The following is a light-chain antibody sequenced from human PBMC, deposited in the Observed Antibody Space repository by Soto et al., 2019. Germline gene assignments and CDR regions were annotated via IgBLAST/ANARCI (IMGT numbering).Light chain of an antibody. CDR1: QSVSSY. CDR2: DAS. Sequence: EIVLTQSPATLSLSPGERATLSCRASQSVSSYLACYQQKPGQAPRLLIYDASNRATGIPARFSGSGSATDFTLTISSLEHADFAVYYCHQHSNRPRGTFGQGTKLEIK. CDR3: HQHSNRPRGT. V-gene: IGKV3-11*01. J-gene: IGKJ2*02.